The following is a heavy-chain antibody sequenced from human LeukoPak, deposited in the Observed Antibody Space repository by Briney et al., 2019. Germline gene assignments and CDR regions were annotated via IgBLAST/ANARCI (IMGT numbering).Heavy chain of an antibody. D-gene: IGHD4-17*01. V-gene: IGHV3-23*01. CDR2: ISGSDGTT. CDR1: GLTFSSYP. CDR3: ARDTMTTVTYDY. J-gene: IGHJ4*02. Sequence: GGSLRLSCAASGLTFSSYPMNWVRQTPGKGLEWVSIISGSDGTTHYADSVKGRLTISRDNSKNTLYLQMNSLRAEDTAVYYCARDTMTTVTYDYWGQGTLVTVSS.